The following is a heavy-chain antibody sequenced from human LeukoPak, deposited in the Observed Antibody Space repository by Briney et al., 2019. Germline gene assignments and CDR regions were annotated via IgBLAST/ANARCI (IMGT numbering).Heavy chain of an antibody. Sequence: SQTLSLTCTVSGVSISSGTYYWNSVRQPAGKGLEWIGRIYTSGSTNYSPSLKSRVTISVDTSKNQFSLKLSSVTAADTALYYRARDALNYDFWSRSFDPWGQGALVTVSS. V-gene: IGHV4-61*02. CDR3: ARDALNYDFWSRSFDP. CDR2: IYTSGST. CDR1: GVSISSGTYY. J-gene: IGHJ5*02. D-gene: IGHD3-3*01.